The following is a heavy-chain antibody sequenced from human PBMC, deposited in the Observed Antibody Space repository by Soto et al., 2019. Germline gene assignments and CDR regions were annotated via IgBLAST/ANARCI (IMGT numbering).Heavy chain of an antibody. V-gene: IGHV3-74*01. D-gene: IGHD4-17*01. CDR1: GFTFSSYW. Sequence: PGGSLRLSCAASGFTFSSYWMHWVRQAPGKGLVWVSRINSDGSSTSYADSVKGRFTISRDNGRNSLYLQMNSLRAEDTAVYYCATHARAVTGFDYWGRGTLVTVSS. CDR3: ATHARAVTGFDY. J-gene: IGHJ4*02. CDR2: INSDGSST.